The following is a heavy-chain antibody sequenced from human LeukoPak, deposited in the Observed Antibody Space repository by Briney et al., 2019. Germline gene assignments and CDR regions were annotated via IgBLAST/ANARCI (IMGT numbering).Heavy chain of an antibody. CDR3: AKEGLEAFDI. J-gene: IGHJ3*02. D-gene: IGHD1-1*01. V-gene: IGHV3-30*18. CDR2: ISYDGSNK. Sequence: GGSLRLSCAASGFTFSSYSMNWVRQAPGKGLEWVAVISYDGSNKYYADSVKGRFTISRDNSKNTLYLQMNSLRAEDTAVYYCAKEGLEAFDIWGQGTMVTVSS. CDR1: GFTFSSYS.